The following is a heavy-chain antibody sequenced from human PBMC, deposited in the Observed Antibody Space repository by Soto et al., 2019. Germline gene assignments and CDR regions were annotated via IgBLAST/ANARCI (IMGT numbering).Heavy chain of an antibody. Sequence: SGTLSLPFPVSGGSISSSSYYWGWVPQPPGKGLEWIGSIYYSGSTYYNPSLKSRVTISVDTSKNQFSLKLSSVTAADTAVYYCARENDILTGADVWGKGTTVTVSS. CDR2: IYYSGST. D-gene: IGHD3-9*01. CDR1: GGSISSSSYY. CDR3: ARENDILTGADV. V-gene: IGHV4-39*01. J-gene: IGHJ6*04.